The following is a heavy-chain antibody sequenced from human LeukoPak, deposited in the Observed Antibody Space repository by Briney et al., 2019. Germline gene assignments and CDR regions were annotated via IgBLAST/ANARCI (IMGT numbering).Heavy chain of an antibody. CDR2: IYPDDSDT. V-gene: IGHV5-51*01. J-gene: IGHJ4*02. CDR1: GYSFTTYW. D-gene: IGHD4-17*01. Sequence: GESLKISCKGSGYSFTTYWIAWVRQMPGKGLEWMGIIYPDDSDTRYGPSFQGQVTISADISITTAYLRWGSLKASDTAMCYCVRGRGFGDYYFDYWGQGSLVTVSS. CDR3: VRGRGFGDYYFDY.